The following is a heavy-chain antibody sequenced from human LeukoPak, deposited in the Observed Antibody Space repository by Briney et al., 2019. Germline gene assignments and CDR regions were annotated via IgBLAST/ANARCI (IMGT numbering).Heavy chain of an antibody. V-gene: IGHV3-30*04. CDR2: ISNDGNNK. CDR1: GFSFNSYP. D-gene: IGHD1-26*01. Sequence: GSLRLSCAASGFSFNSYPMHWVRQAPGKGLEWGAVISNDGNNKYYADSVKGRFTISRDNSNNTLSLQMNGLRVEDTAVYYCDRSDDSGSICRANHYWGRGTLVTVS. CDR3: DRSDDSGSICRANHY. J-gene: IGHJ4*02.